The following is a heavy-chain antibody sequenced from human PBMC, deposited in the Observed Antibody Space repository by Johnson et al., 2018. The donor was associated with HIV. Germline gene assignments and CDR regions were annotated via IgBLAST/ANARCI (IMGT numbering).Heavy chain of an antibody. CDR1: GFAFSNFG. CDR3: ARAYYDSRGYYPHAFHV. J-gene: IGHJ3*01. Sequence: VQLVESGGGLVQPGGSLRFSCAASGFAFSNFGMHWVRQAPGKGLEWVANIKQDGSEKYYVDSVKGRFTISRDNAKNSLYRQMNSLRAEDTAVYYCARAYYDSRGYYPHAFHVWGQGTVVTVSS. V-gene: IGHV3-7*03. D-gene: IGHD3-22*01. CDR2: IKQDGSEK.